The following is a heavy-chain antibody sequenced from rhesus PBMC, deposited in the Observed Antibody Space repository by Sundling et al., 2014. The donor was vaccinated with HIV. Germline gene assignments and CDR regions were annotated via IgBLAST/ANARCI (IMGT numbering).Heavy chain of an antibody. D-gene: IGHD3-34*01. J-gene: IGHJ4*01. CDR3: ARRLLGSFDY. CDR2: ISGSGGTT. Sequence: QVQLQESGPGLVKPSETLSLTCAVSGGSFSGYYWGWIRQPPGKGLEYIGYISGSGGTTDYNPSLRSRVTISTDTSKNQFSLKLSSVTAADTAVYYCARRLLGSFDYWGQGVLVTVSS. CDR1: GGSFSGYY. V-gene: IGHV4-165*01.